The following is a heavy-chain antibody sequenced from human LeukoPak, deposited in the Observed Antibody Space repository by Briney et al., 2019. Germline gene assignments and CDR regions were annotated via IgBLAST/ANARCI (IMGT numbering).Heavy chain of an antibody. V-gene: IGHV4-59*01. CDR3: ARGRNLEWFDY. J-gene: IGHJ5*01. CDR2: IYYSGST. CDR1: GDSFRSYS. Sequence: SETLSLTCTVSGDSFRSYSWSWIRQPPGKGLEWIGYIYYSGSTNYNPSLKSRVTISVDTSKNQFSLKLNSVTAADTAVYYCARGRNLEWFDYWGQSTLVTVSS. D-gene: IGHD3-3*01.